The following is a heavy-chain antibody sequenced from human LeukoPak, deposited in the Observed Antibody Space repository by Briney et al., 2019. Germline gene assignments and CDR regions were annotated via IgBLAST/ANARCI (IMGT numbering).Heavy chain of an antibody. CDR2: IYYSGST. Sequence: SETLSLTCIVSGGSISNYYWSWIRQPPGKGLEWIGYIYYSGSTNYNPSLKSRVTISVDTSKNQFSLRLNSVTAADTAMYYCARSHDHLWGNYPDYWGQGTLVTVSS. V-gene: IGHV4-59*12. CDR3: ARSHDHLWGNYPDY. J-gene: IGHJ4*02. D-gene: IGHD3-16*02. CDR1: GGSISNYY.